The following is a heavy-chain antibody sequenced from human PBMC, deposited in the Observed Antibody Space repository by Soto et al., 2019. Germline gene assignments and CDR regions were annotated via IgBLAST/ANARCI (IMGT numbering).Heavy chain of an antibody. J-gene: IGHJ5*02. D-gene: IGHD6-13*01. Sequence: GGSLRLSCAASGFTFSSYAMSWVRQAPGKGLEWVSAISGSGGSTYYADSVKGRFTISRDNSKNTLYLQMNSLRAEDTAVYYCAKDPGSSSWYANWFDPWGQGTLVTVSS. CDR3: AKDPGSSSWYANWFDP. V-gene: IGHV3-23*01. CDR1: GFTFSSYA. CDR2: ISGSGGST.